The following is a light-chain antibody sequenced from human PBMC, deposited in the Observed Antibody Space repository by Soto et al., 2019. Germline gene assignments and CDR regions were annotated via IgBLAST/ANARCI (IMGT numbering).Light chain of an antibody. J-gene: IGKJ1*01. CDR3: QQYNNWPTWT. CDR2: GAS. Sequence: DIVMTQSPATLYVSPGERATLSCRASQSVSSNLAWYQQKPGQAPRLLIYGASTRATGIPARFSGSGSGTEFTLTISSLQSEDFAVYYCQQYNNWPTWTFGQGTKVDIK. V-gene: IGKV3-15*01. CDR1: QSVSSN.